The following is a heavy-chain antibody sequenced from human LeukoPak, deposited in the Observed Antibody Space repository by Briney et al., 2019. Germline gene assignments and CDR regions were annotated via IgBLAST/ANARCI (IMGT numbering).Heavy chain of an antibody. J-gene: IGHJ5*02. CDR3: ARDVYYYDSSGYYNWFDP. CDR2: ISASGGTT. D-gene: IGHD3-22*01. Sequence: PGGSLRLSCAASGFTFTSYAMTWVRQAQGEGPEWVSGISASGGTTYYADSVKGRFTISRDSAKNSLYLQMNSLRAEDTAVYYCARDVYYYDSSGYYNWFDPWGQGTLVTVSS. CDR1: GFTFTSYA. V-gene: IGHV3-23*01.